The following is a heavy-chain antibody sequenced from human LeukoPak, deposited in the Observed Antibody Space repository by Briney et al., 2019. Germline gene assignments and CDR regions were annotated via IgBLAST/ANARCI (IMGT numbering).Heavy chain of an antibody. D-gene: IGHD3-10*01. Sequence: ASVKVSCKASGYTFTSYGISWVRQAPGQGLEWMGGIIPIFGTANYAQKFQGRVTITADESTSTAYMELSSLRSEDTAVYYCATHYYGSGSYYGGGYWGQGTLVTVSS. J-gene: IGHJ4*02. CDR2: IIPIFGTA. CDR1: GYTFTSYG. CDR3: ATHYYGSGSYYGGGY. V-gene: IGHV1-69*13.